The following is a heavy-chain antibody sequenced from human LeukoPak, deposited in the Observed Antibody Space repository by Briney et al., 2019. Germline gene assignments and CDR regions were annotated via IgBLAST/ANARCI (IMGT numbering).Heavy chain of an antibody. V-gene: IGHV4-61*01. D-gene: IGHD2-2*01. CDR3: ARAGEYCSSTSCYAVLGALDI. CDR1: GVSVGNGSYY. Sequence: SETLSLTCTVSGVSVGNGSYYWNWIRQPPGKGLEWIGYIYYSGSTNYNPSLKSRVTISVDTSKNQFSLKLSSVTAADTAVYYCARAGEYCSSTSCYAVLGALDIWGQGTMVTVSS. CDR2: IYYSGST. J-gene: IGHJ3*02.